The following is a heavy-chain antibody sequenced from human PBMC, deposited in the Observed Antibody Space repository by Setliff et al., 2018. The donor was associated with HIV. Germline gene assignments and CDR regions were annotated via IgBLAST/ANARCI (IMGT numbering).Heavy chain of an antibody. CDR1: GVSFSGYY. Sequence: PSETLSLTCAVYGVSFSGYYWGWIRQPPGKGLEWIGSFHYSGSTSYNPSLKSRVAISVDTSKSQFSLKMTSVTAADTAVYYCARGLSVYSYANVYYYHGMDVWGQGTTVTVSS. V-gene: IGHV4-34*01. J-gene: IGHJ6*02. D-gene: IGHD5-18*01. CDR3: ARGLSVYSYANVYYYHGMDV. CDR2: FHYSGST.